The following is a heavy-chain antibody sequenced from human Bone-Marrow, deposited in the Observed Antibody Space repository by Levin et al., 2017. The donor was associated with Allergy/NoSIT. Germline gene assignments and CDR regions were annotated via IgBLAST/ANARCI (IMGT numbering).Heavy chain of an antibody. Sequence: GGSLRLSCAASGFTLSSYEMNWVCQAPGKGLEWISYISSSSSSMYYVDSVKGRFTISRDNAKNSLYLQMHSLRAEDTAVYFCARATSSWYPIDYWGQGTLVTVSS. D-gene: IGHD6-13*01. V-gene: IGHV3-48*03. CDR3: ARATSSWYPIDY. CDR2: ISSSSSSM. J-gene: IGHJ4*02. CDR1: GFTLSSYE.